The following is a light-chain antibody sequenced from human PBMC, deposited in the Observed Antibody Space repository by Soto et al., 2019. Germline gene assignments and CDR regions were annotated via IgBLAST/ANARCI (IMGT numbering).Light chain of an antibody. V-gene: IGKV3-20*01. Sequence: EIVLTQSPGTLSLSPGERATLSCRASQSVSSSYLAWYQQKPGQAHRLLIYGASSRATCIPDRFSGSGSGTDFTLTISRLEPEDLAVYYCQQYVSSPVGQGTRLEIK. J-gene: IGKJ5*01. CDR3: QQYVSSP. CDR2: GAS. CDR1: QSVSSSY.